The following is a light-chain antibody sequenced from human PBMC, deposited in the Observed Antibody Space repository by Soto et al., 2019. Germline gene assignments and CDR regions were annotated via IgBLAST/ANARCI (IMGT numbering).Light chain of an antibody. CDR3: QQYNNWPGT. Sequence: EVVMTQSPATLSVSPGERATLSCWASQSVRSSLAWYQQKPGQAPRLLIYDASARATDIPARFSGSGSGTEFTLTISSLQSEDYAVYYCQQYNNWPGTFGQGTKVEIK. J-gene: IGKJ1*01. CDR2: DAS. V-gene: IGKV3-15*01. CDR1: QSVRSS.